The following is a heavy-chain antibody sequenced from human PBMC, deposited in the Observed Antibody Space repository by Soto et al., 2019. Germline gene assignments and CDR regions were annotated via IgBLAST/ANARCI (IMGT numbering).Heavy chain of an antibody. Sequence: PSETLSLTCAVYGGSFSGYYWSWIRQPPGKGLEWIGEINHSGSTNYNPSLKSRVTISVDTSKNQFSLKLSSVTAADTAVYYCARVRFLEWLQYYYYYYGMDVWGQGTTVTVSS. V-gene: IGHV4-34*01. J-gene: IGHJ6*02. D-gene: IGHD3-3*01. CDR1: GGSFSGYY. CDR3: ARVRFLEWLQYYYYYYGMDV. CDR2: INHSGST.